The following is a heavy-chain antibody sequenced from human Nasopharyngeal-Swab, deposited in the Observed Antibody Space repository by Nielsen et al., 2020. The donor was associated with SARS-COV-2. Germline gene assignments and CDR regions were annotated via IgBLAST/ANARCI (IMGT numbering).Heavy chain of an antibody. V-gene: IGHV1-2*02. D-gene: IGHD3-10*01. CDR3: AREMRDSSSGNDAFDV. CDR2: INPNSGGG. Sequence: WVRQAPGQGLYWMGCINPNSGGGTYAQKFEGGVTMSRATSRDTAYMELSVMRPDDTAVFYCAREMRDSSSGNDAFDVWGQGTRVTVSS. J-gene: IGHJ3*01.